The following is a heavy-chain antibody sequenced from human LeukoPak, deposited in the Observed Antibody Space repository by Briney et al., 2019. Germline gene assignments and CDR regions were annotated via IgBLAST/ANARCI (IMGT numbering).Heavy chain of an antibody. Sequence: GGSLRLSCAASGFTFDDYAMHWVRQAPGKGLEWVSGISWNSGSIGYADSVKGRFTISRDNAKNSLYLQMNSLRAEDTALYYCAKDIDGAVAGMFDYWGQGTLVTVSP. D-gene: IGHD6-19*01. CDR1: GFTFDDYA. CDR3: AKDIDGAVAGMFDY. V-gene: IGHV3-9*01. CDR2: ISWNSGSI. J-gene: IGHJ4*02.